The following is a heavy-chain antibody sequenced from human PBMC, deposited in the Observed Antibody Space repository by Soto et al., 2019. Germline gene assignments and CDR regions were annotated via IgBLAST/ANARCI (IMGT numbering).Heavy chain of an antibody. CDR2: ITRDGYNK. D-gene: IGHD6-6*01. J-gene: IGHJ4*02. V-gene: IGHV3-30*04. CDR1: GFIFKNYA. CDR3: TKSSGGSSSVGMDY. Sequence: QVQLVESGGGVVQPGRSRRLSCAVSGFIFKNYALNWVRQAPGKGLEWVASITRDGYNKYYADSVKGRFTISRDNSKNTLSLQMTALRVEDSSVYYCTKSSGGSSSVGMDYWGPGTLVTVSS.